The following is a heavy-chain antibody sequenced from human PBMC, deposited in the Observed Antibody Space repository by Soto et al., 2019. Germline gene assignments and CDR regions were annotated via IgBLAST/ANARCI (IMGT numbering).Heavy chain of an antibody. CDR3: AREENTGWYD. CDR2: TYYRSKWYN. D-gene: IGHD6-19*01. J-gene: IGHJ4*02. CDR1: GDSVSSDNAA. V-gene: IGHV6-1*01. Sequence: QVQLQQSGPGLMRPSQTLSLTCAISGDSVSSDNAAWNWIRQSPSRGLEWLGRTYYRSKWYNEYALSVKSRITINPDTSQNRFTLQLNSVTPEDTAVYYCAREENTGWYDWGQGTLVTVSS.